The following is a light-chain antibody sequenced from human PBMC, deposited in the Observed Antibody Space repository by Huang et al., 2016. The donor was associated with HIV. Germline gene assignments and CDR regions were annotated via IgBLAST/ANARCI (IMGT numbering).Light chain of an antibody. CDR1: QSVVN. Sequence: EIVPTQSPAPLSLSPWERATLSCRASQSVVNLAWYQYRPGQAPRLLIYDASNRASGIPARFSGSGSGTDFTLTVNILQPEDSAVYYCQQRNSWPPIT. CDR2: DAS. CDR3: QQRNSWPPIT. J-gene: IGKJ5*01. V-gene: IGKV3-11*01.